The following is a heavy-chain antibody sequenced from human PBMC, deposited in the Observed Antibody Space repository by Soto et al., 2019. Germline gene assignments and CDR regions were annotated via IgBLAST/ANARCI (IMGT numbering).Heavy chain of an antibody. CDR1: GGSISSSSYY. J-gene: IGHJ4*02. CDR2: IYYSGST. D-gene: IGHD2-15*01. Sequence: QLQLQESGPGLVKPSETLSLTCTVSGGSISSSSYYWGWIRQPPGKGLEWIGSIYYSGSTYYNPSLKSRVIMSVDTSKNPFALKLSSVTAADTAVYYCARHLAESARNIVVVVAATPLDYWGQGTLVTVSS. V-gene: IGHV4-39*01. CDR3: ARHLAESARNIVVVVAATPLDY.